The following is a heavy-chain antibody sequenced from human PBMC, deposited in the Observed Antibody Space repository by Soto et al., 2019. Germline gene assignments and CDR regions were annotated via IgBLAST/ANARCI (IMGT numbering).Heavy chain of an antibody. CDR1: GESVSTNSAT. Sequence: QVQLQQSGPGLVKPSQTLSLTCAISGESVSTNSATWDWIRQSPSRGLEWLGRTYYRSKWYHDYGGAGKGRITINADTSNNQGSLQLSSVTRDDTAGYYCARLIGDSWLDSGGQGTLGTVSS. V-gene: IGHV6-1*01. J-gene: IGHJ5*01. CDR3: ARLIGDSWLDS. CDR2: TYYRSKWYH. D-gene: IGHD2-8*01.